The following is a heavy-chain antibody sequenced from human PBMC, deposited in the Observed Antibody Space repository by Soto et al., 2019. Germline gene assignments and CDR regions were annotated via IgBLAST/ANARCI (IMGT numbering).Heavy chain of an antibody. J-gene: IGHJ4*01. CDR3: ARVSTVTKLDY. D-gene: IGHD4-17*01. CDR1: GGTFRGYY. V-gene: IGHV4-34*01. CDR2: INHSGNT. Sequence: PSETLSLTCAVYGGTFRGYYWAWIRQSPEKGLEWIGEINHSGNTNYNPSLNSRVTMTVDSSKNQVSLTLSSVTAADTAVYYCARVSTVTKLDYWGHGMLVTVSS.